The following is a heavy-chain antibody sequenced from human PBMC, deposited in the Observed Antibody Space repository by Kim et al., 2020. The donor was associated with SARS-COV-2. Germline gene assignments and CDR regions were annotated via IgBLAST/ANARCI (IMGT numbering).Heavy chain of an antibody. J-gene: IGHJ5*02. Sequence: GGSLRLSCAASGFTFSSYGMHWVRQAPGKGLEWVAVIWYDGSNKYYADSVKGRFTISRDNSKNTLYLQMNSLRAEDTAVYYCAKDSVGSSGYYGWFDPWGQGTLVTVSS. D-gene: IGHD3-22*01. CDR1: GFTFSSYG. CDR2: IWYDGSNK. V-gene: IGHV3-33*06. CDR3: AKDSVGSSGYYGWFDP.